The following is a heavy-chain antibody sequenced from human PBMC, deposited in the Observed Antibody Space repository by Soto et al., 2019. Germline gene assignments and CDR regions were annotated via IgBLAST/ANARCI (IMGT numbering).Heavy chain of an antibody. J-gene: IGHJ6*04. CDR1: GFTFSTYT. CDR2: ITSGSTFI. V-gene: IGHV3-21*06. CDR3: ASLSPNTVVVSGDPMDV. D-gene: IGHD2-2*01. Sequence: GGSLRLSCAASGFTFSTYTMNWVRQAPGKGLEWVSSITSGSTFIDYAHSVKGRFTISRDNARNSLYLQMNSLRAEDTAVYYCASLSPNTVVVSGDPMDVWGKGITVTVSS.